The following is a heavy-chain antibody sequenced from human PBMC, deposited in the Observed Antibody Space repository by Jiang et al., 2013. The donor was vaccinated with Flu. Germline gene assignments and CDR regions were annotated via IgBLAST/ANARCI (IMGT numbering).Heavy chain of an antibody. CDR2: VIPMIGIT. Sequence: GAEVKKPGSSVKVSCKASGDTFSSHSISWVRQAPGQGLKWVGRVIPMIGITTYTENLQGRVTITADKSTSTAHLELNNLTSEDTAVYYCARGGNGGYPGYFDSVGPGNPGHRL. CDR3: ARGGNGGYPGYFDS. CDR1: GDTFSSHS. D-gene: IGHD3-22*01. V-gene: IGHV1-69*02. J-gene: IGHJ4*02.